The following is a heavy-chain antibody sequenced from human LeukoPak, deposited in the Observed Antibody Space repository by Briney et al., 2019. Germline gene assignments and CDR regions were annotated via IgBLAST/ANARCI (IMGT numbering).Heavy chain of an antibody. CDR3: ARGVVITSYYYYGMDV. D-gene: IGHD3-22*01. V-gene: IGHV4-34*01. Sequence: SETLSLTCAVYGGSFSGYYWSWIRQPPGKGLEWIGEINHSGSTNYNPSPKSRVTISVDTSKNQFSLKLSSVTAADTAVYYCARGVVITSYYYYGMDVWGQGTTVTVSS. CDR1: GGSFSGYY. CDR2: INHSGST. J-gene: IGHJ6*02.